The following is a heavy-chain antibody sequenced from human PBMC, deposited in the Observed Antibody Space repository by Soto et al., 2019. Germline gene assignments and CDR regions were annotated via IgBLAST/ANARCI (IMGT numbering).Heavy chain of an antibody. CDR2: IIPIFGTA. J-gene: IGHJ5*02. CDR3: ATRYCSSTSCYVRWFDP. CDR1: GGTFSSYA. V-gene: IGHV1-69*06. D-gene: IGHD2-2*01. Sequence: SVKVSCKASGGTFSSYAISWVRQAPGQGLEWMGGIIPIFGTANYAQKFQGRVTMTEDTSTDTAYMELSSLRSEDTAVYYCATRYCSSTSCYVRWFDPWGQGTLVTVSS.